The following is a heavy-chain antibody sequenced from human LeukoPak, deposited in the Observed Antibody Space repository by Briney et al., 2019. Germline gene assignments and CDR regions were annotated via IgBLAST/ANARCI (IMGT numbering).Heavy chain of an antibody. CDR2: IYTSGTT. CDR1: GGSISSFY. J-gene: IGHJ5*02. D-gene: IGHD7-27*01. Sequence: TSETLSLTCSVSGGSISSFYCNWMRQPAGKGLEWIGRIYTSGTTTYNPSLKSRVTISVDTSKNQFSLKLSSVTAAETAVYYCARGDLTGDWFDPWGQGTLVTVSS. CDR3: ARGDLTGDWFDP. V-gene: IGHV4-4*07.